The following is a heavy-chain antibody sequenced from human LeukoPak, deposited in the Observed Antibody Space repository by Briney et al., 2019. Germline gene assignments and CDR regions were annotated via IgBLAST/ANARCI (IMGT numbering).Heavy chain of an antibody. CDR2: ISSSGSTI. V-gene: IGHV3-11*01. CDR3: AISPRGDDFWSGYFPEGYDY. J-gene: IGHJ4*02. CDR1: GFTFSDYY. Sequence: GGSLRLSCAASGFTFSDYYMSWIRQAPGKGLEWVSSISSSGSTIYYADSVKGRFTISRDNAKNSLYLQMNSLRAEDTAVYYSAISPRGDDFWSGYFPEGYDYWGQGPLVTVSA. D-gene: IGHD3-3*01.